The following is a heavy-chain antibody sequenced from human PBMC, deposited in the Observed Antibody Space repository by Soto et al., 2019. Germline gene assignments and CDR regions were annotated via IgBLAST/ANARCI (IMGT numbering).Heavy chain of an antibody. J-gene: IGHJ4*02. CDR3: ARGGGFDSFDY. CDR1: GASITYGAYS. CDR2: INHLETT. V-gene: IGHV4-30-2*01. D-gene: IGHD3-10*01. Sequence: QLQLHMSGSGLVKPSQTLSLTCTVSGASITYGAYSWSWIRQTPGKGLEWIGYINHLETTFYNPSFESRLTLSIDRTKNQFSLNLKSISAADRAVYFCARGGGFDSFDYWGQGILVTVSS.